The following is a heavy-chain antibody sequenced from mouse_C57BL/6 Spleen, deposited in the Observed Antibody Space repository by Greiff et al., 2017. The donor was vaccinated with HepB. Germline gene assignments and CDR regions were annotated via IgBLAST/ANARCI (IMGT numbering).Heavy chain of an antibody. CDR2: IWSGGST. D-gene: IGHD1-2*01. Sequence: VKVVESGPGLVQPSQSLSITCTVSGFSLTSYGVHWVRQSPGKGLEWLGVIWSGGSTDYNAAFISRLSISKDNSKSQVFFKMNSLQADDTAIYYCARNLNYGGRFDYWGQGTTLTVSS. J-gene: IGHJ2*01. CDR1: GFSLTSYG. V-gene: IGHV2-2*01. CDR3: ARNLNYGGRFDY.